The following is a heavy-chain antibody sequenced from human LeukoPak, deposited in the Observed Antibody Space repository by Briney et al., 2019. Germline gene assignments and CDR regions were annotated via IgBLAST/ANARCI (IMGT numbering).Heavy chain of an antibody. D-gene: IGHD6-13*01. V-gene: IGHV1-18*01. J-gene: IGHJ6*03. CDR3: ARGKQYYYYYMDV. CDR2: ISAYNGNT. Sequence: ASVKVSCKASGYTFTNYGISWVRQAPGQGLEWMGWISAYNGNTNYAQKLQGRVTMTRNTSISTAYMELSSLRSEDTAVYYCARGKQYYYYYMDVWGKGTTVTVSS. CDR1: GYTFTNYG.